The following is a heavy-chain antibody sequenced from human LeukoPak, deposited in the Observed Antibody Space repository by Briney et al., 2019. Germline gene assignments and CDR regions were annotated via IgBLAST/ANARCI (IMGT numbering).Heavy chain of an antibody. CDR2: INHSGST. Sequence: ASETLSLTCAVYGGSFSGYYWSWIRQPPGKGLEWIGEINHSGSTNYNPSLKSRVTISVDTSKNQFSLKLSSVTAADTAVYYCAGLAVAGVYYFDYWGQETLVTVSS. V-gene: IGHV4-34*01. CDR3: AGLAVAGVYYFDY. CDR1: GGSFSGYY. J-gene: IGHJ4*02. D-gene: IGHD6-19*01.